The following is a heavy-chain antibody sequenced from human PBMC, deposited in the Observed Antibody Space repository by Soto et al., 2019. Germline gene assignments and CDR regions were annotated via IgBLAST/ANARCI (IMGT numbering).Heavy chain of an antibody. J-gene: IGHJ3*02. V-gene: IGHV3-64*01. D-gene: IGHD4-17*01. CDR3: ARDGLRQYAFDI. CDR2: ISSNGGST. CDR1: GFTFSSYA. Sequence: GGSLRLSCAASGFTFSSYAMHWVRQAPGKGLEYVSAISSNGGSTYYANSVKGRFTISRDNSKNTLYLQMGSLRAEDMAVYYCARDGLRQYAFDIWGQGTMVTVS.